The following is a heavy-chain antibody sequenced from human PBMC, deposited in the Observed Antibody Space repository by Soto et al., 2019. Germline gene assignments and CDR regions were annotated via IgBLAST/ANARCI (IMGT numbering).Heavy chain of an antibody. V-gene: IGHV1-69*06. D-gene: IGHD2-2*01. CDR2: ILPIFATA. CDR1: GDTFNNYV. CDR3: AGRCDSTTCLGHFDY. Sequence: QVQLVQSGAEVKKPGSSVKVSCKASGDTFNNYVVNWVRQAPGQGLEWLGGILPIFATANYAQKFQGRVTITAHKSTSTAYMELTSLRSEDTAVYYCAGRCDSTTCLGHFDYWGQGTLVTVAS. J-gene: IGHJ4*02.